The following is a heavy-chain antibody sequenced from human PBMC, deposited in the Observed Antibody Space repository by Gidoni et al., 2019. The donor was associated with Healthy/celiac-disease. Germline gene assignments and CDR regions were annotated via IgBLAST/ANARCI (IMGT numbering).Heavy chain of an antibody. J-gene: IGHJ6*02. V-gene: IGHV2-26*01. CDR3: ARIRFGSRAAGNHYYYYYGMDV. CDR2: SFSNDEK. CDR1: GFSLSNARMG. D-gene: IGHD6-13*01. Sequence: QVTLKESGPVLVKPTETLTLTCTVSGFSLSNARMGVSWIRQPPGKALEWLAHSFSNDEKSYSTSLKSRLTISKDTSKSQVVLTMTNMDPVDTATYYCARIRFGSRAAGNHYYYYYGMDVWGQGTTVTVSS.